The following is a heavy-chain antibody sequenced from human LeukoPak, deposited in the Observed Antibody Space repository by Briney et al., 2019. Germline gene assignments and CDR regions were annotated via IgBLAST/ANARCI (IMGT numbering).Heavy chain of an antibody. CDR2: ISTSSTYI. J-gene: IGHJ4*02. V-gene: IGHV3-21*01. CDR1: GFTFSTYS. Sequence: PGGSLRLSCAASGFTFSTYSMNWVRQAPGKGLEWVSSISTSSTYIYYADSVKGRFTISRDNSKNTLYLQMNSLRAEDTAVYYCARRGNSTPDYWGQGTLVTVSS. CDR3: ARRGNSTPDY. D-gene: IGHD2-21*01.